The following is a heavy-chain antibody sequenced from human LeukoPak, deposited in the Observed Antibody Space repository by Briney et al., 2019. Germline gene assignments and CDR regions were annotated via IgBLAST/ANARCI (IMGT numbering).Heavy chain of an antibody. CDR1: GYTFTSYG. CDR2: ISAYNGNT. Sequence: ASVKVSCKASGYTFTSYGISWVRQAPGQGLEWMGWISAYNGNTNYAQKLQGRVTMTTDTSTSTAYMELRSLRSDDTAVYYCARDSYYDSSGYSPFDYWGQETLVTVSS. V-gene: IGHV1-18*01. CDR3: ARDSYYDSSGYSPFDY. D-gene: IGHD3-22*01. J-gene: IGHJ4*02.